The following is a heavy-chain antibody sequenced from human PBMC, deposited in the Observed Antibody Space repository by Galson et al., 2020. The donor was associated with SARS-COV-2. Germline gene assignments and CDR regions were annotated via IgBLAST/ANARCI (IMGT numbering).Heavy chain of an antibody. Sequence: PQTLSPTCPLSADSISRRGSYWTWTRQHPGKGLEWIGYIYHSGSTYYNPSPKRPVTISMATSQNQFSLKLTSVTAADTAVSYCARDGKFTVTNAFPHYTDVWGNGTTVSVS. D-gene: IGHD4-4*01. V-gene: IGHV4-31*01. J-gene: IGHJ6*03. CDR1: ADSISRRGSY. CDR3: ARDGKFTVTNAFPHYTDV. CDR2: IYHSGST.